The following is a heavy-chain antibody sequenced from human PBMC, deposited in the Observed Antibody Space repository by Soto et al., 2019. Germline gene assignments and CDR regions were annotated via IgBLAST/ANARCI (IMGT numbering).Heavy chain of an antibody. CDR3: ATVSSTSYYYYGMDV. J-gene: IGHJ6*02. CDR1: GYTFTGYY. D-gene: IGHD2-2*01. V-gene: IGHV1-2*04. Sequence: ASVKVSYKASGYTFTGYYMHWVRQAPGQGLEWMGWINPNSGGTNYAQKFQGWVTMTRDTSISTAYMELSRLRSDDTAVYYCATVSSTSYYYYGMDVWGQGTTVTVSS. CDR2: INPNSGGT.